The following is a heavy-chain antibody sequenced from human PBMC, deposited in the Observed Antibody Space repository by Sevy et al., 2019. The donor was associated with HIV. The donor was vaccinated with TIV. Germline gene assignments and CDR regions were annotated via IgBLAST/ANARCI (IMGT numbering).Heavy chain of an antibody. V-gene: IGHV1-2*02. D-gene: IGHD2-2*02. CDR2: INPKSGGT. CDR1: GYTFTDYY. J-gene: IGHJ6*02. Sequence: ASVKVSGKASGYTFTDYYIHWVRQAPGQGLEWMGWINPKSGGTNYAQKFHGRVTMTRDTSISTAYMELSRLRSDDTAVYYCARVVEPAGIDPYHYGVDVWGPGATVTVSS. CDR3: ARVVEPAGIDPYHYGVDV.